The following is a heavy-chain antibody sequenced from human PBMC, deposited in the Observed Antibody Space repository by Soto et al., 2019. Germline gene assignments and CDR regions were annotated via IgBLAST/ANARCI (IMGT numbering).Heavy chain of an antibody. J-gene: IGHJ3*02. D-gene: IGHD3-22*01. V-gene: IGHV4-31*03. Sequence: QVQLQESGPGLVKPSQTLSLTCTVSGGSISSGGYYWSWIRQHPGKVLEWIGYIYYSGSTYYNPSLKSRVTISVDTSKNQFSLKLSSVTAADTAVYYCARDYYDSSGYGQEDAFDIWGQGTMVTVSS. CDR2: IYYSGST. CDR1: GGSISSGGYY. CDR3: ARDYYDSSGYGQEDAFDI.